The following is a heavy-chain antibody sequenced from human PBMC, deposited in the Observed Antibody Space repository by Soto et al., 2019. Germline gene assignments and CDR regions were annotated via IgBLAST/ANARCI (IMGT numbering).Heavy chain of an antibody. CDR1: GFTFSSYG. CDR2: IWYDGSNK. CDR3: ARDFGDCVDY. V-gene: IGHV3-33*01. D-gene: IGHD2-21*02. Sequence: QVQLVESGGGVVQPGRSLRLSCAASGFTFSSYGMHWVRQAPGKGLEWVAVIWYDGSNKYYADSVKGRFTISRDNSKNTLYLQMNSLRAEDTDVYYCARDFGDCVDYWGQGTLVTVSS. J-gene: IGHJ4*02.